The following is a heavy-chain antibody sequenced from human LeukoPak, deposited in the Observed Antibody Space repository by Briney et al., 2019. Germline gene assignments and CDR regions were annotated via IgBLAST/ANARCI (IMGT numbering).Heavy chain of an antibody. V-gene: IGHV4-59*01. CDR2: IYYSGST. J-gene: IGHJ5*02. D-gene: IGHD1-26*01. CDR1: GGSISTYY. Sequence: SETLSLTCTVSGGSISTYYWSWIRQPPGKGLEWIGYIYYSGSTNYNPSLKSRVIISVDTSKNQFSLKLSSVTAADTAVYYCARGTLVGAIYNWLDPWGQGTLVTVSS. CDR3: ARGTLVGAIYNWLDP.